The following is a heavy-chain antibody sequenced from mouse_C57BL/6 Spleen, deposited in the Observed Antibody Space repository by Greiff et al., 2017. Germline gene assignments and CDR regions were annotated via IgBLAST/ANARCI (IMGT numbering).Heavy chain of an antibody. CDR2: INSDGGST. D-gene: IGHD4-1*01. CDR3: ARHAGNDYAMDY. Sequence: EVKLMESGGGLVQPGESLKLSCESNEYEFPSHDMSWVRKTPEKRLELVAAINSDGGSTYYPDTMERRFIISRDNTKKTQYLQMSSLRSEDTALYYCARHAGNDYAMDYWGQGTSVTVSS. CDR1: EYEFPSHD. J-gene: IGHJ4*01. V-gene: IGHV5-2*01.